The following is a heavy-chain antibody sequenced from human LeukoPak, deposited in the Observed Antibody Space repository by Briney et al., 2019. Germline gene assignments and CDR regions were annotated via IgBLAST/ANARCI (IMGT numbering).Heavy chain of an antibody. CDR1: GGSINSNTYS. D-gene: IGHD7-27*01. J-gene: IGHJ3*02. Sequence: SETLPLTCNVSGGSINSNTYSWGWVRQPPGKGLEWIGIIYISGRTFYSSSLKSRVTMSVDTSKNQFSLNLSSVTAADTAVYYCAREVWADHAFDIWGQGTMVTVSS. CDR3: AREVWADHAFDI. V-gene: IGHV4-39*07. CDR2: IYISGRT.